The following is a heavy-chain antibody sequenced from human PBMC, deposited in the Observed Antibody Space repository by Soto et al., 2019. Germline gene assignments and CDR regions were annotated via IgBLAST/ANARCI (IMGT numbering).Heavy chain of an antibody. CDR2: IWYDGSNK. J-gene: IGHJ6*01. Sequence: QVQLVESGGGVVQPGRSLRLSCAASGFTFSSYGMHWVRQAPGKGLEWVAVIWYDGSNKYYADSVKGRFTISRDNSKNQLYLQMNRLRAEHTAVYYCARDLYCDSSGYYPWYYYGMDVWGQGTTVTGSS. CDR3: ARDLYCDSSGYYPWYYYGMDV. V-gene: IGHV3-33*01. D-gene: IGHD3-22*01. CDR1: GFTFSSYG.